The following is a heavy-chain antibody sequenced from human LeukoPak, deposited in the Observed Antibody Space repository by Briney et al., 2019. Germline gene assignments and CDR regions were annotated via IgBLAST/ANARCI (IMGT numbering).Heavy chain of an antibody. V-gene: IGHV3-48*01. Sequence: GGSLRLSCAASGFTFSSYSMNWVRQAPGKGLEWVSYISSSSSTIYYADSVKGRFTISRDNAKNSLYLQMNSLRAEDTAGYYCASGREYYDILTGYFDYWGQGTLVTVSS. CDR2: ISSSSSTI. J-gene: IGHJ4*02. CDR1: GFTFSSYS. CDR3: ASGREYYDILTGYFDY. D-gene: IGHD3-9*01.